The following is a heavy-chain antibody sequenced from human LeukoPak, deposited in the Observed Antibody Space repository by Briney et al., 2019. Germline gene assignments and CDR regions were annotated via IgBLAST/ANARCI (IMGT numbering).Heavy chain of an antibody. J-gene: IGHJ4*02. V-gene: IGHV3-23*01. CDR2: VTGSGGTT. D-gene: IGHD6-19*01. CDR3: ARDGGPGHISGWYFDY. Sequence: PGGSLRLSCAASGFTFSSHGMNWVRQAPGKGLEWVSGVTGSGGTTYYADSVKGRFTFSRDNSKNTLYLQMNSLRAEDTAVYYCARDGGPGHISGWYFDYWGQGTLVTVSS. CDR1: GFTFSSHG.